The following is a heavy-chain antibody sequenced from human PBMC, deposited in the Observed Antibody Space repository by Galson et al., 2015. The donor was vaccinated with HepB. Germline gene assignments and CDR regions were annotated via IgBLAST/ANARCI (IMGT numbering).Heavy chain of an antibody. CDR2: ISRDGANQ. CDR3: AKAIYCTSTNCHILPYH. Sequence: SLRLSCAASGFTFTTYDMEWVRQAPGKGLEWVAVISRDGANQYYADSVKGRFTISRDNSRNTLYLQMNSLRAEDTAVYYCAKAIYCTSTNCHILPYHWVQGTLVRVSS. D-gene: IGHD2-2*02. J-gene: IGHJ5*02. CDR1: GFTFTTYD. V-gene: IGHV3-30*18.